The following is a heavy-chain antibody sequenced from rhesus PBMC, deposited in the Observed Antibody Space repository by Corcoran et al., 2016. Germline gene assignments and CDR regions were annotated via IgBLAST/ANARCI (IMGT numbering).Heavy chain of an antibody. Sequence: QVQLQESGPGLVKPSETLSLTCVVSGGSISSNYWSWIRQSPGKGRGWIGYIYGGSASNSYNPSLMSRGTISTGTSKNQFSLKLGSVTAADTAVYYCARYSGYSIPFDYWGQGVLVTVSS. CDR1: GGSISSNY. CDR3: ARYSGYSIPFDY. V-gene: IGHV4-147*01. CDR2: IYGGSASN. J-gene: IGHJ4*01. D-gene: IGHD5-24*01.